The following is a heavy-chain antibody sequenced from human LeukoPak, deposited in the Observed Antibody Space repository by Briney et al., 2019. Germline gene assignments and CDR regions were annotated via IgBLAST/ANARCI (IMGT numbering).Heavy chain of an antibody. CDR1: GYTFTNYG. CDR2: ISAYNGNT. CDR3: ARERFGGYYLDSSGYYSGY. Sequence: ASVKVSCKASGYTFTNYGISWVRQATGQGLEWMGWISAYNGNTNYAQKLQGRVTLTTDTSTSTAYMELRSLRSDDTAVYYCARERFGGYYLDSSGYYSGYWGQGTLVTLSS. J-gene: IGHJ4*02. D-gene: IGHD3-22*01. V-gene: IGHV1-18*01.